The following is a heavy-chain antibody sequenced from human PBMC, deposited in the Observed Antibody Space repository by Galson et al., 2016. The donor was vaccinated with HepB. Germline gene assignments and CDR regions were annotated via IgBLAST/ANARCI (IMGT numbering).Heavy chain of an antibody. D-gene: IGHD1-26*01. Sequence: SLRLSCAASGFTVSSNYMNWVRQAPGKGLEWASVIYSGGTTYYAGSVKGRFTISRDNSKNTLYLQMNSLRAEDTAVYYCAGLSGSYYFGMDVWGQGTTVTVSS. CDR2: IYSGGTT. J-gene: IGHJ6*02. V-gene: IGHV3-53*01. CDR1: GFTVSSNY. CDR3: AGLSGSYYFGMDV.